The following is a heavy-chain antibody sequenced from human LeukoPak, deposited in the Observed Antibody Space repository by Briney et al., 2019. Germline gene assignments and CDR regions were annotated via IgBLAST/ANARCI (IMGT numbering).Heavy chain of an antibody. Sequence: GGSLRLSCAASGFTFSNYNMNWVRQAPGKGLEWVSSISSSSSYIYYADSVKGRFTISRDNARNSPYLQMNSLRAEDTAVYYCARLKVAVTGTGHYYYYGMDVWGQGTTVTVSS. D-gene: IGHD6-19*01. J-gene: IGHJ6*02. V-gene: IGHV3-21*01. CDR2: ISSSSSYI. CDR3: ARLKVAVTGTGHYYYYGMDV. CDR1: GFTFSNYN.